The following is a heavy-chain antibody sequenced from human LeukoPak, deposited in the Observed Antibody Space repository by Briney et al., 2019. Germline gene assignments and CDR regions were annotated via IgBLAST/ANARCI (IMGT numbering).Heavy chain of an antibody. Sequence: SQTLSLTCTVSGVSISSSSYYWGWIRQPPGKGLEWIGSIYYSGSTYYNPSLKSRVTISVDTSKNQFSLKLSSVTAADTAVYYCARVYSSGWYRSWFDPWGQGTLVTVSS. D-gene: IGHD6-19*01. CDR3: ARVYSSGWYRSWFDP. V-gene: IGHV4-39*07. CDR2: IYYSGST. J-gene: IGHJ5*02. CDR1: GVSISSSSYY.